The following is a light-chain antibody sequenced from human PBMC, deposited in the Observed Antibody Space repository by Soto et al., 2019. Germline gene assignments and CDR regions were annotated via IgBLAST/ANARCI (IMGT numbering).Light chain of an antibody. J-gene: IGLJ2*01. CDR3: GTWDSGLSAV. Sequence: QSVLTQPPSVSAAPGQKVTISCSGSSSNIGTNYVSWYQHLPGTAPKLLIYDNNKRPSGIPDRFSGSQSGTSATLGITGLQTGDEADYYCGTWDSGLSAVFGGGTKVTVL. CDR1: SSNIGTNY. CDR2: DNN. V-gene: IGLV1-51*01.